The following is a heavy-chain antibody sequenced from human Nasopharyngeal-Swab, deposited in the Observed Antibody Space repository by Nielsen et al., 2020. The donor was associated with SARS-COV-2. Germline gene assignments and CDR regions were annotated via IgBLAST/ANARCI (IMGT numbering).Heavy chain of an antibody. J-gene: IGHJ6*03. CDR3: ARDYYDSSGYPNRGYMDV. V-gene: IGHV4-38-2*02. CDR2: VFHNGAV. D-gene: IGHD3-22*01. Sequence: PGKGLEWIGTVFHNGAVQYSPSLQSRVTVSIDTSKNQFSLRLTSVTAADTAVYYCARDYYDSSGYPNRGYMDVWGKGTTVTVSS.